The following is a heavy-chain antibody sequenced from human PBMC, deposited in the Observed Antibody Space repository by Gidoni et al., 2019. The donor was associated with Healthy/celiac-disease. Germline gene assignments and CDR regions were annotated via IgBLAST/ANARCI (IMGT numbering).Heavy chain of an antibody. V-gene: IGHV4-59*01. CDR1: GGSISSYY. J-gene: IGHJ2*01. CDR3: ARAITAYCGGDCYPGGFDL. CDR2: IYYSGST. Sequence: QVQLQESGPGLVKPSETLSLTCTVSGGSISSYYWSWIRQPPGKGLEWIGYIYYSGSTNDNPSLKSRVTISVDTSKNQFSRKLSSVTAADTAVYYCARAITAYCGGDCYPGGFDLWGRGTLVTVSS. D-gene: IGHD2-21*02.